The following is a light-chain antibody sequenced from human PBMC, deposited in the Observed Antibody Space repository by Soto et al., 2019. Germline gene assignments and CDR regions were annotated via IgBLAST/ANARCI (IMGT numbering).Light chain of an antibody. CDR2: KAS. V-gene: IGKV1-5*03. Sequence: DIQMTQSPSTLSGSVGDRVTITCRASQTISSWLAWYQQKPGKAPKLLIYKASTLKSGVPSRFSGSVSGTEFTLTISSLQHDDFATYYCQHYNSYSEAFGQGTKVELK. CDR3: QHYNSYSEA. J-gene: IGKJ1*01. CDR1: QTISSW.